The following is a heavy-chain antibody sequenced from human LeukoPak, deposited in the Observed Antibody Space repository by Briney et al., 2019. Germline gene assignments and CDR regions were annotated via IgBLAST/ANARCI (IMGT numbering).Heavy chain of an antibody. J-gene: IGHJ5*02. CDR3: ARSGYGDYDH. CDR2: MYYSGST. V-gene: IGHV4-39*01. Sequence: SETLSLTCTVSGGSISSSSYYWGWIRQPPGKGLEWIGSMYYSGSTYYNPSLKSRVTISVDTSKNQFSLKLSSVTAADTAVYYCARSGYGDYDHWGQGTLVTVSS. CDR1: GGSISSSSYY. D-gene: IGHD4-17*01.